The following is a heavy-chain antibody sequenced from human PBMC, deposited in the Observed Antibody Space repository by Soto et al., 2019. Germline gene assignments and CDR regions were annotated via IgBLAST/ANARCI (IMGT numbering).Heavy chain of an antibody. Sequence: GGSLRLSCAASGFTFSSYGMQWVRQAPGKGLEWVAVIWYDGSNKYYADSVKGRFTISRDNSKNTLYLQMNSLRAEDTAVYYCARDIGNYGMDVWGQGTTVTVSS. J-gene: IGHJ6*02. D-gene: IGHD3-16*02. CDR3: ARDIGNYGMDV. CDR1: GFTFSSYG. V-gene: IGHV3-33*08. CDR2: IWYDGSNK.